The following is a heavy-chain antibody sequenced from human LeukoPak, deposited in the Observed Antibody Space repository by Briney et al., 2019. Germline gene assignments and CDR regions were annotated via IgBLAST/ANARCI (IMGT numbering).Heavy chain of an antibody. CDR1: GFTFSAYS. CDR3: ARGGFNMVRGVIIPSNSYYYYMDI. V-gene: IGHV3-21*01. D-gene: IGHD3-10*01. J-gene: IGHJ6*03. Sequence: GGSLRLSCAASGFTFSAYSMNWVRHAPEKGLEWVSSITSGDYVYFADSLKGRFTISRDNAKSSLYLQMNSLRAEDTAVYYCARGGFNMVRGVIIPSNSYYYYMDIWGKGTTVTVSS. CDR2: ITSGDYV.